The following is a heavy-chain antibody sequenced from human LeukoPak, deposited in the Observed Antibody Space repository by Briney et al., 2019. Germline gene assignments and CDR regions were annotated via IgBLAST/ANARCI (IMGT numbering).Heavy chain of an antibody. CDR3: ARRSLDYYGSGSYYSFDY. D-gene: IGHD3-10*01. CDR1: GYIFTSYW. J-gene: IGHJ4*02. V-gene: IGHV5-51*01. Sequence: GESLKISCKGSGYIFTSYWIGWVRQMPGKGLEWMGIIYPCDSDTRYSPSFQGQVTISADKSISTAYLQWSSLKASAPAMYYCARRSLDYYGSGSYYSFDYWGQGTLVTVSS. CDR2: IYPCDSDT.